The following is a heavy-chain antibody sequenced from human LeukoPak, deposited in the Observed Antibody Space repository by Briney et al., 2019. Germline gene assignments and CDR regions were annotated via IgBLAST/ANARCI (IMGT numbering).Heavy chain of an antibody. V-gene: IGHV3-49*03. CDR1: GFVFSDYA. Sequence: GRSLRLSCTGSGFVFSDYAITWLRQAPDKGLEWVGFIRRKDYGGTIEYAPSVRGRFTISRDDSNSIAYLQMNSLRTEYTGVYYCSREVVVMTAGGPLWKRGHLYWGQGTLVTVSS. J-gene: IGHJ4*02. CDR3: SREVVVMTAGGPLWKRGHLY. D-gene: IGHD3-16*02. CDR2: IRRKDYGGTI.